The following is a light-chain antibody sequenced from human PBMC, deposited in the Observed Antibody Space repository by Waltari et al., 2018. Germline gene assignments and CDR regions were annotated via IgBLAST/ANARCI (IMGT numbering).Light chain of an antibody. V-gene: IGLV7-46*01. Sequence: AVVTPEPSLTVSPGGTVTLPCGSRTGAFTIGHYPYLFQHKPGQLPRTLIYDTTNKHPWTPARFSGSLLGGKAALPLSGAQPEDEADYYCLLWYSGARWVFGGGTNLSVL. J-gene: IGLJ3*02. CDR1: TGAFTIGHY. CDR2: DTT. CDR3: LLWYSGARWV.